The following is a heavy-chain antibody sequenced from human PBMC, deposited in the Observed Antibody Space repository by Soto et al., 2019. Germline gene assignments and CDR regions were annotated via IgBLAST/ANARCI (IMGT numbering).Heavy chain of an antibody. J-gene: IGHJ5*02. D-gene: IGHD3-22*01. CDR1: GGSISSSNL. CDR2: IYHSGST. Sequence: PSETLSLTCAVSGGSISSSNLWSCVRQPPGKGLEWIGEIYHSGSTNYNPSLKSRVTISVDKSKNQFSLKLSSVTAADTAVYYCARVDYYDSSGYYRYNWFDPWGQGTLVTVYS. CDR3: ARVDYYDSSGYYRYNWFDP. V-gene: IGHV4-4*02.